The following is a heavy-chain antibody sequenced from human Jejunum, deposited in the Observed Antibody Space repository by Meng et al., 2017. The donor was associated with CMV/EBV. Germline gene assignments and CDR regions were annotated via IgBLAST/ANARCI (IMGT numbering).Heavy chain of an antibody. CDR2: ITGAGFAT. Sequence: CAASGFNFSNYPMSWVRQAPGKGLEWVSTITGAGFATYYADSVKGRFTISRDTSRNTLSLQMNSLRGDDTAIYYCAKNWGENSDYLNSWGQGTLVTVSS. CDR1: GFNFSNYP. CDR3: AKNWGENSDYLNS. V-gene: IGHV3-23*01. D-gene: IGHD3-22*01. J-gene: IGHJ5*02.